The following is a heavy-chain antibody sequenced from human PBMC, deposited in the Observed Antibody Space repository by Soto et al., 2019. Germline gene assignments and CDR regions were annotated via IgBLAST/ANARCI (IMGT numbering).Heavy chain of an antibody. CDR2: MNPDSGHA. Sequence: SVKVSCKASGYTFTNSDINWVRQAPGQGLEWMGWMNPDSGHAAYAQKFQGRVTLTTSTSTSTVYMEMRSLGSEDTAVYYCAKRPHCSGGICYYGLDNWGQGTLVTVSS. J-gene: IGHJ4*02. CDR3: AKRPHCSGGICYYGLDN. CDR1: GYTFTNSD. D-gene: IGHD2-15*01. V-gene: IGHV1-8*01.